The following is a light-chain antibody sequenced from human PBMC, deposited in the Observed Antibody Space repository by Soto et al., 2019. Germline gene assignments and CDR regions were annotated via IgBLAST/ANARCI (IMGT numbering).Light chain of an antibody. V-gene: IGLV1-40*01. CDR3: QSYDSSLSGNVG. CDR1: SSNIGAGYD. CDR2: GNS. J-gene: IGLJ2*01. Sequence: QSVLTQPPSVSGAPGQRVTISCTGSSSNIGAGYDVHWYQQLPGTAPKLLIYGNSNRPSGVPDRFSGSKSGTSASLAITGLQAEDEADYYCQSYDSSLSGNVGFGGGTKLTVL.